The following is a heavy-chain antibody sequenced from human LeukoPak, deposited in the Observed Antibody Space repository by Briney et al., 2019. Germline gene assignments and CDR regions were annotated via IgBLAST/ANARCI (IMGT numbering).Heavy chain of an antibody. CDR3: ARGRRAVAGSYEY. J-gene: IGHJ4*02. D-gene: IGHD6-19*01. Sequence: PGGSLRLSCAVSGITFGSYWKTWVRQAPGKGLECVANIEPDGSEKHYVDSVEGRFTISRDNAKNSLFLEMNSLRAEDTAVYYCARGRRAVAGSYEYWGQGSLVTVSS. CDR1: GITFGSYW. V-gene: IGHV3-7*05. CDR2: IEPDGSEK.